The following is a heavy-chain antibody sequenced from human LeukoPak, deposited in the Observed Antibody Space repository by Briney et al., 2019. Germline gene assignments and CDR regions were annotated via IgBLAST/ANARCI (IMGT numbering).Heavy chain of an antibody. CDR1: GFTFGDFT. D-gene: IGHD6-19*01. CDR3: TRDPNYPTYSSGWYH. J-gene: IGHJ4*02. Sequence: GGSLRLSCAASGFTFGDFTMNWVRQAPGKGLEWVSYISHRDSTTSYSESVRGRFTISRDNAKNSLYLQMNSLRAEDTAIYYCTRDPNYPTYSSGWYHWGQGTLVTVSS. CDR2: ISHRDSTT. V-gene: IGHV3-48*04.